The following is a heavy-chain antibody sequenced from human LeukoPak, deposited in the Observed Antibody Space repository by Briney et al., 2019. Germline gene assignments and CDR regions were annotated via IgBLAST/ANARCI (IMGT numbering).Heavy chain of an antibody. D-gene: IGHD3-10*01. CDR2: ISYSGST. Sequence: SETLSLTCTVSGGSISSDYWTWIRQPPRKRLEWIGYISYSGSTNYNASPKSRVPISGDMSKNQFSSKMRSVTAADKALYYCARHGQEGDPFGSGSYNAYDIWGQGTLVTVSS. CDR1: GGSISSDY. CDR3: ARHGQEGDPFGSGSYNAYDI. J-gene: IGHJ3*02. V-gene: IGHV4-59*08.